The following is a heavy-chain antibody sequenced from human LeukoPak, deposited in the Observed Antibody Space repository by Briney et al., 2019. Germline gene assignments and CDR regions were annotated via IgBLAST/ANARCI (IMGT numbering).Heavy chain of an antibody. D-gene: IGHD3-22*01. Sequence: SVKVSCKASGGTFSSYAISWVRQAPGQGLEWMGRIIPIFGTANYAQEFQGRVTITTDESTSTAYMELSSLRSEDTAVYYCARDRVQRSSYYYDSSAHWNWGQGTLVTVSS. CDR3: ARDRVQRSSYYYDSSAHWN. J-gene: IGHJ4*02. CDR1: GGTFSSYA. CDR2: IIPIFGTA. V-gene: IGHV1-69*05.